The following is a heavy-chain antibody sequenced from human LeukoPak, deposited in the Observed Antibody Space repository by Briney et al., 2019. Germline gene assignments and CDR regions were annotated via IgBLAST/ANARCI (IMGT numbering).Heavy chain of an antibody. V-gene: IGHV4-59*12. CDR1: GGSISSSY. J-gene: IGHJ4*02. D-gene: IGHD3-22*01. CDR2: IYYSGSP. Sequence: SETLSLTCTVSGGSISSSYWSWIRQPPGKGLEWIGYIYYSGSPNYNPSLKSRVTISVDTSKNQFSLKLSSVTAADTAVYYCARDQYYYDSSGPEGLVDWGQGTLVTVSS. CDR3: ARDQYYYDSSGPEGLVD.